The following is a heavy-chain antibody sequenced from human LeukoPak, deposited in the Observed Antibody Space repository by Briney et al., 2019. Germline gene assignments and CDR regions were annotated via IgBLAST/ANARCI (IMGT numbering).Heavy chain of an antibody. CDR2: IWYDGSNK. D-gene: IGHD3-22*01. CDR1: GFTVSAVTTKY. V-gene: IGHV3-33*08. J-gene: IGHJ4*02. CDR3: ARDAGDYYDSSGYLSDY. Sequence: GGSLRLSCAASGFTVSAVTTKYMTWVRQAPGKGLEWVAVIWYDGSNKYYADSVKGRFTISRDNSKNTLYLQMNSLRAEDTAVYYCARDAGDYYDSSGYLSDYWGQGTLVTVSS.